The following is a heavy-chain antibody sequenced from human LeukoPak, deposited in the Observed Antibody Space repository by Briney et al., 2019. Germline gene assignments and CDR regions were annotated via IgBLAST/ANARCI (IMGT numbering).Heavy chain of an antibody. J-gene: IGHJ4*02. CDR3: ARDRIAARPGGDFDY. V-gene: IGHV1-2*02. D-gene: IGHD6-6*01. CDR1: GYTFTGYY. Sequence: ASVKVSCKASGYTFTGYYMHWVRQAPGQGLEWMGWINPNSGGTNYAQKFQGRVTMTRDTSISTAYMELSRLRSDDTAVYYCARDRIAARPGGDFDYWGRGTLVTVSS. CDR2: INPNSGGT.